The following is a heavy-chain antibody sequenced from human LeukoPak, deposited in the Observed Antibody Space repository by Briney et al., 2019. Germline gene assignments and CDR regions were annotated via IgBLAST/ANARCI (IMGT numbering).Heavy chain of an antibody. CDR2: IYHSGST. CDR1: GYPISSGYY. V-gene: IGHV4-38-2*01. D-gene: IGHD5-12*01. CDR3: ARLVYSGYVNP. Sequence: KPSETLSLTCAVSGYPISSGYYWGWIRQPPGKGLEWIGSIYHSGSTYYNPSLKSRVTISVDTSKNQFSLKLSSVTAADTAVYYCARLVYSGYVNPWGQGTLVTVSS. J-gene: IGHJ5*02.